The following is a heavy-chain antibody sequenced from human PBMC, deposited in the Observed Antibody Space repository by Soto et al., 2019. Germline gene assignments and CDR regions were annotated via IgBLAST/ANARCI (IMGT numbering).Heavy chain of an antibody. CDR3: AKALGELSPESYDY. CDR2: ISYDGSDK. D-gene: IGHD3-16*02. V-gene: IGHV3-30*18. Sequence: QVQLVESGGGVVQPGRSLRLSCAASGFTFSSYAMHWVRQAPGKGLEWVAVISYDGSDKYYADSVKGRFTISRDNSKNTLHLQMNSLSADDTAVYYCAKALGELSPESYDYWGQGTLITVSS. J-gene: IGHJ4*02. CDR1: GFTFSSYA.